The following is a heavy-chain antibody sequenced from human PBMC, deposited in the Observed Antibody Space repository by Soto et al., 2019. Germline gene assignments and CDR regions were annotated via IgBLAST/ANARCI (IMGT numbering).Heavy chain of an antibody. D-gene: IGHD4-17*01. Sequence: SVKVSCKASGGTFSSYAISWVRQAPGQGLEWMGGIIPIFGTANYAQKFQGRVTITADKSTSTAYMELSSLRSEDTAVYYCARWYGKVTTNWYFGLWGRGTLVTVSS. CDR1: GGTFSSYA. CDR3: ARWYGKVTTNWYFGL. V-gene: IGHV1-69*06. J-gene: IGHJ2*01. CDR2: IIPIFGTA.